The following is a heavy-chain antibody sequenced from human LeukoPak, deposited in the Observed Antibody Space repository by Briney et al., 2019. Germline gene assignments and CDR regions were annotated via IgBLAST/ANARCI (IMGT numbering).Heavy chain of an antibody. CDR2: IIPTFGTA. V-gene: IGHV1-69*06. Sequence: GSSVKVSCKASGGTFSNYAISWVRQAPGQGLEWMGGIIPTFGTANYAQKFQGRVTITADKSTSTAYMELSSLRSEDTAVYYCARGDSSSWFYGDYWGQGTLVTVSS. CDR3: ARGDSSSWFYGDY. J-gene: IGHJ4*02. D-gene: IGHD6-13*01. CDR1: GGTFSNYA.